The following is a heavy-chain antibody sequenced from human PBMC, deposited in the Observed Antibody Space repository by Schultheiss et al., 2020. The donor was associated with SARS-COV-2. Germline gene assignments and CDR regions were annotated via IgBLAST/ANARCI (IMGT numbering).Heavy chain of an antibody. D-gene: IGHD2-2*01. V-gene: IGHV1-46*01. CDR1: GYTFTSYY. J-gene: IGHJ6*03. CDR2: INPSGGST. CDR3: AREGSCSTTTQGTECYYYYMDV. Sequence: ASVKVSCKASGYTFTSYYMHWVRQAPGQGLEWMGIINPSGGSTSYAQKFQGRVTMTRDTSTSTVYMDLSSLRSEDTAVYYCAREGSCSTTTQGTECYYYYMDVWGKGTTVTVSS.